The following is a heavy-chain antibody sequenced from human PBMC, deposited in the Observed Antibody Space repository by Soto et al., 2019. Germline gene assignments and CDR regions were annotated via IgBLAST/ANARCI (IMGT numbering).Heavy chain of an antibody. CDR1: SDSISIGNKY. V-gene: IGHV4-30-4*01. CDR2: IFSSGTT. J-gene: IGHJ6*02. Sequence: SETLSLTCTVSSDSISIGNKYWSWIRQPPGKGLEWIGYIFSSGTTYYNPSLKSRLTMSLDTSQSQFSLKVHSVTDADAAVYYCARVPSPFDYYYAMDVWGQGTTVTVSS. D-gene: IGHD3-16*01. CDR3: ARVPSPFDYYYAMDV.